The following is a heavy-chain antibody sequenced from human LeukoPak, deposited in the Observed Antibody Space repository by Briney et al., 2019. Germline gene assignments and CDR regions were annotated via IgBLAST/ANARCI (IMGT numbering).Heavy chain of an antibody. D-gene: IGHD3-9*01. J-gene: IGHJ6*02. CDR2: INPSGGST. CDR1: GYTFTSYY. Sequence: ASVKVSCKASGYTFTSYYMHWVRQAPGQGLEWMGIINPSGGSTSYAQKFQGRVTMTRDTSTSTVYMELSSLRSEDTAVYYCARDLPHSSPTYYDILTGPGYYGMDVWGQGTTVTVSS. V-gene: IGHV1-46*01. CDR3: ARDLPHSSPTYYDILTGPGYYGMDV.